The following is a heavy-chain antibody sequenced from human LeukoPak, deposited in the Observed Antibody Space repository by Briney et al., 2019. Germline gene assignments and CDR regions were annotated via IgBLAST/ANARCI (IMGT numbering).Heavy chain of an antibody. J-gene: IGHJ4*02. CDR1: GYSISSGYY. CDR2: IYHSGST. Sequence: PSETLSLTCAVSGYSISSGYYWGWIRQPPGKGLEWIGSIYHSGSTYYNPSLKRRVTISVDTSKNQFSLKLSSVTAADTAVYYCARGTRGSTYTYYFDYWGQGTLVTVSS. CDR3: ARGTRGSTYTYYFDY. V-gene: IGHV4-38-2*01. D-gene: IGHD6-13*01.